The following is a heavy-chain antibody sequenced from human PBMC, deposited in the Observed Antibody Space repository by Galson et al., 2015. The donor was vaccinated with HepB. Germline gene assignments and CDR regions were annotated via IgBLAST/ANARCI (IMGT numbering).Heavy chain of an antibody. Sequence: SLRLSCAASGFTFSSYAMHWVRQAPGKGLEWVAVISYDGSNKYYADSVKGRFTISRDNSKNTLYLQMNSLRAEDTAVYYCARGDTMVRGVMGYWGQGTLVTVSS. CDR3: ARGDTMVRGVMGY. D-gene: IGHD3-10*01. J-gene: IGHJ4*02. CDR1: GFTFSSYA. CDR2: ISYDGSNK. V-gene: IGHV3-30*04.